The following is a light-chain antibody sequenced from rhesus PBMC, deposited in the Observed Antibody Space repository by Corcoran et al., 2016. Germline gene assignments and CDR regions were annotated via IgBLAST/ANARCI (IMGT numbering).Light chain of an antibody. CDR3: QQRNSYPFT. Sequence: DIQLTQSPSSLSASVGDRVTITCRASQGISSYLAWYQQKSGKAPKLLIYDASNLQSGVPSRFSGSGSGTEFPPTISSLQPEDFATYYWQQRNSYPFTFSPGTKLDIK. CDR2: DAS. CDR1: QGISSY. J-gene: IGKJ3*01. V-gene: IGKV1-38*01.